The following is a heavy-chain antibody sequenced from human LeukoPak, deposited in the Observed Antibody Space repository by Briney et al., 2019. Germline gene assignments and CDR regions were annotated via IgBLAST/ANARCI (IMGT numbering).Heavy chain of an antibody. CDR2: ISYDGSNK. CDR3: ARDHWGGFNYGFDY. J-gene: IGHJ4*02. D-gene: IGHD5-18*01. V-gene: IGHV3-30*04. Sequence: GGSLRLSCAASGFTFSSYAMHWVRQAPGKGLEWVAVISYDGSNKYYADSEKGRFTISRDNSKNALYLQMNSLRAEDTAVYYCARDHWGGFNYGFDYWGQGTLVTVSS. CDR1: GFTFSSYA.